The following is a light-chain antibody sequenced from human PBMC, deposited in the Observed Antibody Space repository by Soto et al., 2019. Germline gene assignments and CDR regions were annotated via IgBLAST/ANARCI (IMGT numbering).Light chain of an antibody. V-gene: IGLV2-8*01. CDR3: TSYAGNNNLV. J-gene: IGLJ2*01. Sequence: QSALTQPPSASGSPGQSVTISCTGTSSDVGGYNYVSWYQQHPGKAPKLMIYEVSKRPSGVPDRFSGSKSDNTASLTVSGLQAEDEADYYCTSYAGNNNLVFGGGTKVTVL. CDR1: SSDVGGYNY. CDR2: EVS.